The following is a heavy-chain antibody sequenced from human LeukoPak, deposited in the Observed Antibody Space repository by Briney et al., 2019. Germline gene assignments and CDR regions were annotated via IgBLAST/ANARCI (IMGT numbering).Heavy chain of an antibody. V-gene: IGHV1-18*04. CDR1: GYTFSSYG. Sequence: ASVNVSCTASGYTFSSYGISWVRQAPGQGLEWMGWISAYNGNTNYAQKLQGRVTMTTDTSTSTAYMEVRSLRSDDTAVYYCARVNGWGYGSGSYYKGYGDYWGQGTLVTVSS. CDR3: ARVNGWGYGSGSYYKGYGDY. D-gene: IGHD3-10*01. J-gene: IGHJ4*02. CDR2: ISAYNGNT.